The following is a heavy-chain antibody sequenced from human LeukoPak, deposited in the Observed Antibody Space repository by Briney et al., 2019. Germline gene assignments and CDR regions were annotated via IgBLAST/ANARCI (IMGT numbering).Heavy chain of an antibody. CDR2: IYHSGST. D-gene: IGHD3-10*01. V-gene: IGHV4-30-2*01. CDR1: GGSISSGGYS. CDR3: AREGSARSGSYDY. J-gene: IGHJ4*02. Sequence: SQTLSLTCAVSGGSISSGGYSWSWIRQPPGKGLEWIGYIYHSGSTYYNPSLRGRVTISVDRSKNQFSLKLSSVTAADTAVYYCAREGSARSGSYDYWGQGTLVTVFS.